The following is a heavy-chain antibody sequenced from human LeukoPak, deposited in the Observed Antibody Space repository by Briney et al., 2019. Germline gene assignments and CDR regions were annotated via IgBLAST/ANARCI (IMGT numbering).Heavy chain of an antibody. CDR3: AKAPVTSCRGAYCYPFDS. CDR1: GFSFTTYW. V-gene: IGHV3-23*01. Sequence: GGSLRLSCAASGFSFTTYWMSWVRQAQGKGLEWVAATSSSDAGTYHADSVRGRFTISRDNSKNTLYLQMNSLRAEDAAVYFCAKAPVTSCRGAYCYPFDSWGQGTLVTVSS. J-gene: IGHJ4*02. D-gene: IGHD2-21*01. CDR2: TSSSDAGT.